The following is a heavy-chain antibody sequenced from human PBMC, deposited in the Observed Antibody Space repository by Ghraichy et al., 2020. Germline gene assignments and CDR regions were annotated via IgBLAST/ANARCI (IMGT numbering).Heavy chain of an antibody. V-gene: IGHV3-66*01. J-gene: IGHJ4*02. CDR1: GFTVSSNY. CDR2: IYSGGST. D-gene: IGHD6-13*01. CDR3: ARGEATAGTLLVY. Sequence: GALRLSCAASGFTVSSNYMSWVRQAPGKGLEWVSVIYSGGSTYYADSVRGRFTISRDNPKSTLYLQMNSLRVEDTAVYYCARGEATAGTLLVYWGQGTLVTVSS.